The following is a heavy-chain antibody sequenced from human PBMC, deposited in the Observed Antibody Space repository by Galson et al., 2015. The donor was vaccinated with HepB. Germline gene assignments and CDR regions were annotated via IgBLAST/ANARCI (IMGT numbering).Heavy chain of an antibody. CDR2: ISYDGSNK. Sequence: SLRLSCAASGFTFSSYAMHWVRQAPGKGLEWVAVISYDGSNKYYADSVKGRFTISRDNSKNTLYLQMNSLRAEDTAVYYCARDLWATVVTGYYFDYWGQGTLVTVSS. D-gene: IGHD4-23*01. J-gene: IGHJ4*02. CDR3: ARDLWATVVTGYYFDY. V-gene: IGHV3-30*04. CDR1: GFTFSSYA.